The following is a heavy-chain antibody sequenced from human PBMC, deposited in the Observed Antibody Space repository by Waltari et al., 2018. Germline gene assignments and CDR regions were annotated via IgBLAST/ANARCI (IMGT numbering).Heavy chain of an antibody. CDR3: ATGIAAPGIFDY. CDR1: GFTFSNYG. J-gene: IGHJ4*02. CDR2: IGFDGNKK. Sequence: QVQLVESGGGVVQPGRSLRLSCEASGFTFSNYGMHWVRQAPGKGMEWGTVIGFDGNKKLYVDSVKGRVTISRDNSKNTLYLQMDSLRKEDTAMYYCATGIAAPGIFDYWGRGTLVTVSS. D-gene: IGHD6-13*01. V-gene: IGHV3-33*08.